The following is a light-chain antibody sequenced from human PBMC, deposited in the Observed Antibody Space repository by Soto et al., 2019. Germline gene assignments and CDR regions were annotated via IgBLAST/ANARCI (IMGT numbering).Light chain of an antibody. Sequence: QSALTQPASVSGSPGQSITISCTGTSSDVGGYKYVSWYQQHPGKAPKLMIYDVSNRPSGVSNRVSGSKSGNTASLTISGLQAEDEADYYCSSYTSSSTLVVFGGGTKLTVL. J-gene: IGLJ2*01. CDR2: DVS. CDR3: SSYTSSSTLVV. CDR1: SSDVGGYKY. V-gene: IGLV2-14*01.